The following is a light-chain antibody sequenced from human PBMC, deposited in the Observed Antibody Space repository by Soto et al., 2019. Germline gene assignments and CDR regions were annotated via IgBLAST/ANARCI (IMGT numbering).Light chain of an antibody. CDR3: QQHGQWPIT. Sequence: DIQMTQSPSSLSASVGDRVTIPCRASQRITNSLNWYQQKPGRAPNLLIYAASSLQRGAPSRFSGSGSGTDFTLTISSLQPDDFATYYCQQHGQWPITFGQGTRLEIK. J-gene: IGKJ5*01. CDR1: QRITNS. V-gene: IGKV1-39*01. CDR2: AAS.